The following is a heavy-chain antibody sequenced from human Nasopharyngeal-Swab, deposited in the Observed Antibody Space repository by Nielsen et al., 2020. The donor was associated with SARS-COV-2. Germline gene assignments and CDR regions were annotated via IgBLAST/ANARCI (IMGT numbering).Heavy chain of an antibody. CDR1: GFTFSSYA. V-gene: IGHV3-23*01. CDR3: ASGLVPNWFDP. D-gene: IGHD6-25*01. J-gene: IGHJ5*02. CDR2: ISGSGDTT. Sequence: GGSLRLSCAASGFTFSSYAMSWVRQAPGKGLEWVSIISGSGDTTYYADSVKDRFTISRDNSKNTLYLQTNSLRVEDTAVYYCASGLVPNWFDPWGQGTLVTVSS.